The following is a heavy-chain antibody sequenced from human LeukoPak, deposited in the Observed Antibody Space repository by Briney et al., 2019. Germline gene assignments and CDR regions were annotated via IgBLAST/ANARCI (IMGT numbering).Heavy chain of an antibody. CDR3: ARKTVVDGTENLDY. CDR2: IYYSGTT. J-gene: IGHJ4*02. D-gene: IGHD2-15*01. CDR1: RGFITNYY. Sequence: SETLCLTCAAYRGFITNYYWSWFRQPPGKGLEWIGYIYYSGTTNYNPSLRSRVTISVDTPKNQFSLNLSPVTAADTAVYHCARKTVVDGTENLDYWGQGILVTVSS. V-gene: IGHV4-59*01.